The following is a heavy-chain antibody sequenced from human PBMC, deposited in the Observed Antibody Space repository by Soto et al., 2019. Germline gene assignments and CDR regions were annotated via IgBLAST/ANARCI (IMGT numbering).Heavy chain of an antibody. V-gene: IGHV3-30-3*01. CDR3: ARDRTGYEQWLALLVFSFTYGMDV. Sequence: GGSLRLSCAASGFTFSSYAMHWVRQAPGKGLEWVAVISYDGSNKYYADSVKGRFTISRDNSKNTLYLQMNSLRAEDTAVYYCARDRTGYEQWLALLVFSFTYGMDVWGQGTTVTVSS. CDR2: ISYDGSNK. J-gene: IGHJ6*02. CDR1: GFTFSSYA. D-gene: IGHD6-19*01.